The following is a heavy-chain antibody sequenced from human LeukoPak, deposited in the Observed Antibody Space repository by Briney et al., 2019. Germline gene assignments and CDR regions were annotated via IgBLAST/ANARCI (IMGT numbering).Heavy chain of an antibody. J-gene: IGHJ1*01. V-gene: IGHV3-7*01. Sequence: GGSLRLSCAGSGFTFSNYWMGWVRQAPGKGLQWVANIKTDGGEKYYVDSVKGRFTISRDNAKNSLYLQMNSLRAEDTAVYYCATYSSLNRREFQYWGQGTLLTVSS. CDR3: ATYSSLNRREFQY. D-gene: IGHD3-22*01. CDR2: IKTDGGEK. CDR1: GFTFSNYW.